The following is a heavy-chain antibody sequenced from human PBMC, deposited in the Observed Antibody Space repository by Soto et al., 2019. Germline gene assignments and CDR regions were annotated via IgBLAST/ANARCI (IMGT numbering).Heavy chain of an antibody. CDR2: IYHSGST. Sequence: SETLSLTCTVSGGSISSSSYYWGWIRQPPGKGLEWIGSIYHSGSTYYNPSLKSRVTISVDTSKNQFSLKLSSVTAADTAVYYCAINPNWNDNYYFDYWGQGTLVTVSS. J-gene: IGHJ4*02. CDR3: AINPNWNDNYYFDY. CDR1: GGSISSSSYY. D-gene: IGHD1-20*01. V-gene: IGHV4-39*01.